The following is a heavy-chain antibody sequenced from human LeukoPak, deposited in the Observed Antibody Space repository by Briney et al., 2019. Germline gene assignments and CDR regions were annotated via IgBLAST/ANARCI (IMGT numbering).Heavy chain of an antibody. J-gene: IGHJ3*02. Sequence: KPSETLSLTCTVSGGSISSSSYYWGWIRQPPGKGLEWIGSIYYSGSTYYNPSLKSRVTISVDTSKNQFSLKLSSVTAADTAVYYCARSPPRGYDDAFDIWGQGTMVTVSS. CDR3: ARSPPRGYDDAFDI. D-gene: IGHD5-18*01. CDR1: GGSISSSSYY. V-gene: IGHV4-39*07. CDR2: IYYSGST.